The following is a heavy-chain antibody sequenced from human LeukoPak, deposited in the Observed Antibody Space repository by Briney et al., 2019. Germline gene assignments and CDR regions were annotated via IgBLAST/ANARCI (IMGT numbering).Heavy chain of an antibody. CDR2: IKQDGSEK. CDR1: GFTFSSHW. D-gene: IGHD1-26*01. Sequence: GGSLRLSCAASGFTFSSHWMSWVRQAPGKGLEWVANIKQDGSEKYYVDSVKGRFTISRDNAKNSLYLQMNSLRAEDTAVYYCARDPRYYHPFDYWGQGTLVTVSS. V-gene: IGHV3-7*01. J-gene: IGHJ4*02. CDR3: ARDPRYYHPFDY.